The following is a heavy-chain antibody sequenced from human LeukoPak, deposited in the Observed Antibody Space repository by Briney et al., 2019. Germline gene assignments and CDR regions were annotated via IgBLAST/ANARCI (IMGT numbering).Heavy chain of an antibody. V-gene: IGHV1-69*13. CDR1: GGTFSSYA. CDR3: AEGKQLGRSNYFDY. D-gene: IGHD6-13*01. Sequence: GASVKVSCKASGGTFSSYAISWVRQAPGQGLEWMGGIIPIFGTANYAQKFQGRVTITADESTSTAYMELSSLRSEDTAVYYCAEGKQLGRSNYFDYWGREPWSPSPQ. CDR2: IIPIFGTA. J-gene: IGHJ4*02.